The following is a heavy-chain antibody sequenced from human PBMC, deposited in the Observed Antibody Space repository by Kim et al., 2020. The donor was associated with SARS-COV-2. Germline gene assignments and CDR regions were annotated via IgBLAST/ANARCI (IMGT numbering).Heavy chain of an antibody. CDR3: ARGPGGMDV. J-gene: IGHJ6*02. V-gene: IGHV7-4-1*02. Sequence: GNPTYGQGFTGRFVLSLDTSVSTAYLQISSLRAEDTAVYYCARGPGGMDVWGQGTTVTVSS. CDR2: GNP.